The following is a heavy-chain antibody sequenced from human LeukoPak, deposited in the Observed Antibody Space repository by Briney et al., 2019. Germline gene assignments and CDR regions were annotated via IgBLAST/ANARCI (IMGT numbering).Heavy chain of an antibody. V-gene: IGHV1-69-2*01. D-gene: IGHD6-13*01. CDR1: GYTFTDYY. CDR3: ATAGYSSIDY. J-gene: IGHJ4*02. Sequence: ASVKVSCKVSGYTFTDYYMHWVQQAPGKGLEWMGLFDPEDGETIYAEKFQGRVTITADTSTDTAYMELSSLRSEDTAVYYCATAGYSSIDYWGQGTLVTVSS. CDR2: FDPEDGET.